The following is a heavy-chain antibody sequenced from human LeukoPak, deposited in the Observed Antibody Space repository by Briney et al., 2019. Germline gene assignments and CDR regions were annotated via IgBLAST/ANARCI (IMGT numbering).Heavy chain of an antibody. D-gene: IGHD5-12*01. V-gene: IGHV3-48*04. J-gene: IGHJ4*02. Sequence: GGSLRLSCAASGFTFSSYSMNWVRQAPGKGLEWVSYISSSSSTIYYADSVKGRFTISRDNAKNSLYLQMNSLSAEDTAVYYCARDWNYSGYGSGFDYWGQGTLVTVSS. CDR1: GFTFSSYS. CDR2: ISSSSSTI. CDR3: ARDWNYSGYGSGFDY.